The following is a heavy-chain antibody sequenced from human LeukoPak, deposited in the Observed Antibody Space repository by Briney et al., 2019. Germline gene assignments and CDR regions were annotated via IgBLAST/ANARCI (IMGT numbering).Heavy chain of an antibody. Sequence: SGPTLVNPTQTLTLTCTFSGFSLSTSGVGVGWIRQPPGKALEWLAVIYWDDDKRYSPSLKSRLTITRHTSKNQVVLTMTNMDPVDTATYYCAHAYSSSSGFAFKGNWFDPWGQGTLVTVSS. D-gene: IGHD6-6*01. V-gene: IGHV2-5*02. CDR2: IYWDDDK. CDR3: AHAYSSSSGFAFKGNWFDP. J-gene: IGHJ5*02. CDR1: GFSLSTSGVG.